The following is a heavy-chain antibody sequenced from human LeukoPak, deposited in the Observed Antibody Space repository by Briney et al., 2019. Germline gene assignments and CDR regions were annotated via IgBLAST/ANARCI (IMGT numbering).Heavy chain of an antibody. Sequence: SGTLSLTCGVSCGSISNTNWWSWVRHPPGQGLEWIGEISLSELTNYNPSLKSPVTVSPDQSTNHPSMNLSSVTAADPAIYYCSRENGAFSPFGYWGQATLVTV. CDR2: ISLSELT. CDR3: SRENGAFSPFGY. CDR1: CGSISNTNW. J-gene: IGHJ4*02. V-gene: IGHV4-4*02. D-gene: IGHD2-8*01.